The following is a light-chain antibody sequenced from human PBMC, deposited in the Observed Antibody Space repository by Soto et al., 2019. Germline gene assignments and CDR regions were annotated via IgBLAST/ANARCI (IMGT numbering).Light chain of an antibody. Sequence: DIVLTQSPGTLSLSPGERATLSCRASQSVNSSYLAWYQPKPGQAPRLLIYTASSRATGIPDRFSGGGSGTDFTLTINRLEPEDFAVYYCQQYGSSPRTFGQGTKVEIK. V-gene: IGKV3-20*01. CDR2: TAS. CDR1: QSVNSSY. J-gene: IGKJ1*01. CDR3: QQYGSSPRT.